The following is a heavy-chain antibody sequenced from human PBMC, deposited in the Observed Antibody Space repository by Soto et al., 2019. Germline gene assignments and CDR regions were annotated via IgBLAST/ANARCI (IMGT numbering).Heavy chain of an antibody. Sequence: GGSLRLSCAVSGFTVSSCEMNWVRQAPGKGLEWVSYINTGGVTIYADSVKGRFTISRDNAQNSLLMQMNSLRAEDTAIYYCTRDKGDKVAYGMDVWGQGTTVTVSS. CDR1: GFTVSSCE. D-gene: IGHD3-16*01. CDR2: INTGGVT. CDR3: TRDKGDKVAYGMDV. V-gene: IGHV3-48*03. J-gene: IGHJ6*02.